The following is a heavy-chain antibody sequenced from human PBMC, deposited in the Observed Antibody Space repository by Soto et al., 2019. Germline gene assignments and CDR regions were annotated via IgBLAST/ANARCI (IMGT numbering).Heavy chain of an antibody. Sequence: EVQLVQSGAEVKKPGESLKISCKGSGYIFTNYWIGWVRQMPGTGLEWMGIIYPGDSDTTYSPSFQGQVTFSADKSINTAYLQWSSLRASDTAMYYCARLGSRYIWAMDVWGQGTTVTVSS. CDR3: ARLGSRYIWAMDV. V-gene: IGHV5-51*03. CDR2: IYPGDSDT. J-gene: IGHJ6*02. D-gene: IGHD3-16*01. CDR1: GYIFTNYW.